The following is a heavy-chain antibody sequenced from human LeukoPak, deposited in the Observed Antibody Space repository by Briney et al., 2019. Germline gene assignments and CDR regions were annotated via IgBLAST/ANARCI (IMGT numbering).Heavy chain of an antibody. CDR2: IYSGGST. Sequence: GGSLRLSCAASGFTVSSNYMSWVRQAPGKGLEWVSVIYSGGSTYYADSVKGRFTISRDNSKNTLYLQMSSLRDEDTAVYYCARGGSSSRWYYYMDVWGKGTTVTVSS. CDR1: GFTVSSNY. CDR3: ARGGSSSRWYYYMDV. D-gene: IGHD2-2*01. V-gene: IGHV3-53*05. J-gene: IGHJ6*03.